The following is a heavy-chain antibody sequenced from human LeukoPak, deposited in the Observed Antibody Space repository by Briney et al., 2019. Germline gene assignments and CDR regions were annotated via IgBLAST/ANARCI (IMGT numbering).Heavy chain of an antibody. D-gene: IGHD3-10*01. Sequence: GGSLRLSCAASGFTFSSYGMHWVRQAPGKGLEWVAVISYDGSKKYYADSVKGRFTISRDNSKNTLYMQMNSPRAEDTAVYHCAKVLYGSGIDGAFDIWGQGTMVTVSS. CDR1: GFTFSSYG. J-gene: IGHJ3*02. CDR3: AKVLYGSGIDGAFDI. V-gene: IGHV3-30*18. CDR2: ISYDGSKK.